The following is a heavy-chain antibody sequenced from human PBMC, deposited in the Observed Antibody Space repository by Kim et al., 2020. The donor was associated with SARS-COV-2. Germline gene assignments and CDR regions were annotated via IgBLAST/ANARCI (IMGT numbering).Heavy chain of an antibody. D-gene: IGHD3-22*01. V-gene: IGHV6-1*01. CDR1: GDSVSSNSAA. J-gene: IGHJ4*02. Sequence: SQTLSLTCAISGDSVSSNSAAWNWIRQSPSRGLEWLGRTYYRSKWYNDYAVSVKSRITINPDTSKHQFSLQLNSVTPEDTAVYYCARVGYYYDSSGYHYFDYWGQGTLVTVSS. CDR3: ARVGYYYDSSGYHYFDY. CDR2: TYYRSKWYN.